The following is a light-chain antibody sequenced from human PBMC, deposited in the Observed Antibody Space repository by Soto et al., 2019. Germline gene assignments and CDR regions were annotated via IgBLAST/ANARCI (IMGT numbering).Light chain of an antibody. J-gene: IGKJ1*01. CDR2: DAS. CDR1: QSVSRY. V-gene: IGKV3-11*01. CDR3: QQLSNWPQWT. Sequence: EIVLRQSPATLSLSPGERATLSCRASQSVSRYLAWYQQKPGQAPRLLIYDASNRATGIPARFSGSGSGTDCTLTISSLEPEDFAVYYCQQLSNWPQWTFGQGTKVEIK.